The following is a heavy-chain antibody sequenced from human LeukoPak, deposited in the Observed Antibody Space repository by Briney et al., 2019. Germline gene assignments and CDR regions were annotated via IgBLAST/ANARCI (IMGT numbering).Heavy chain of an antibody. Sequence: GGSLRLSCAASGFTFSSYAMSWVRQAPGKGLEWVSAISGSGGSTYYADSVKGRFTISRDNSKNTLYLQMNSLRAEDTAVYYCAKDPRAMGYSSGWYPSYFDYWGQGTLVTVSS. J-gene: IGHJ4*02. CDR2: ISGSGGST. CDR3: AKDPRAMGYSSGWYPSYFDY. D-gene: IGHD6-19*01. V-gene: IGHV3-23*01. CDR1: GFTFSSYA.